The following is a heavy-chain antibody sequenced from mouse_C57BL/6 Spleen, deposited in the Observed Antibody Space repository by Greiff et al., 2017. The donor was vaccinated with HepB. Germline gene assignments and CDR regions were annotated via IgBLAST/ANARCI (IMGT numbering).Heavy chain of an antibody. V-gene: IGHV5-16*01. CDR1: GFTFSDYY. Sequence: EVKVEESEGGLVQPGSSMKLSCTASGFTFSDYYMAWVRQVPEKGLEWVANINYDGSSTYYLDSLKSRFIISRDNAKNILYLQMSSLKSEDTATYYCARYYGSSYWYFDVWGTGTTVTVSS. CDR2: INYDGSST. D-gene: IGHD1-1*01. CDR3: ARYYGSSYWYFDV. J-gene: IGHJ1*03.